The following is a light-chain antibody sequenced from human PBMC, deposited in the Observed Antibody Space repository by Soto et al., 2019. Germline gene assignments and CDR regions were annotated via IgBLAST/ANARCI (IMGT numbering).Light chain of an antibody. J-gene: IGLJ3*02. CDR2: CND. Sequence: QSVLTQPPSASGTPGQRVTISCSGSSSNIGTNYVYWYKQLPGTAPKLLIYCNDQRPSGVPDRLSSSKSGTSASLAISGLRSEDEDDYYCATRDNSLSRWVFGGGTKVTVL. V-gene: IGLV1-47*02. CDR3: ATRDNSLSRWV. CDR1: SSNIGTNY.